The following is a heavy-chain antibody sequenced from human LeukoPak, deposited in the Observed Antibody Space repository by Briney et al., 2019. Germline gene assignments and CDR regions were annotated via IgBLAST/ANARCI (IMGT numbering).Heavy chain of an antibody. CDR3: AKDTHYYDSSGYSEDY. D-gene: IGHD3-22*01. CDR1: GFTFSSYG. Sequence: GSLRLSCAASGFTFSSYGMHWVRQAPGKGLEWVAFIRYDGSNKYYADSVKGRFTISRDNSKNTLYLQMNSLRAEDMAVYYCAKDTHYYDSSGYSEDYWGQGTLVTVSS. V-gene: IGHV3-30*02. J-gene: IGHJ4*02. CDR2: IRYDGSNK.